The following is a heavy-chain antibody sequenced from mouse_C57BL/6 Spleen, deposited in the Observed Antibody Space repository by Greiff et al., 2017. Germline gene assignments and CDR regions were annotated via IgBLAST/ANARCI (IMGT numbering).Heavy chain of an antibody. CDR1: GYTFTSYW. CDR2: IHPNSGSN. Sequence: VQLQQPGPELVKPGASVTLSCKASGYTFTSYWMHWVKQRPGKGLEWIGMIHPNSGSNDYNEKFKSKATLTVDKSSRTAYMQLSSLTSEDSAVYYCAREQVGRYFDDWGKGTTVTVSS. D-gene: IGHD4-1*01. V-gene: IGHV1-64*01. CDR3: AREQVGRYFDD. J-gene: IGHJ1*03.